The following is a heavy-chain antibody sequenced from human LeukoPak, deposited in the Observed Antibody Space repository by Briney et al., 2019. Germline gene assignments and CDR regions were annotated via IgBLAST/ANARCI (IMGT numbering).Heavy chain of an antibody. V-gene: IGHV3-30*02. D-gene: IGHD3-10*02. CDR1: EFSVGSNY. Sequence: GGSLRLSCAASEFSVGSNYMTWVRQAPGKGLEWVAFIKRDESEKWYLNSVRGRFTISRDNSKNTLYLHMNSLSAEDTAVYYCVKDVLFAVGDAFDIWGQGTMVTVSS. CDR2: IKRDESEK. J-gene: IGHJ3*02. CDR3: VKDVLFAVGDAFDI.